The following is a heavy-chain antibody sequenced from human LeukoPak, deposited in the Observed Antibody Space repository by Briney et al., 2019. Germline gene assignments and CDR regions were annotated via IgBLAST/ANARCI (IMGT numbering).Heavy chain of an antibody. CDR2: IYSDGSSL. CDR3: ARGEQLNYFAY. Sequence: GGSLRLSCAASGFTFSNYWMHWVRQAPGKGLVWVSRIYSDGSSLSYADSVKGRFTISRDNAKNSLYLQMYSLRAEDTAVYYCARGEQLNYFAYWGQGTLVTVSS. V-gene: IGHV3-74*01. J-gene: IGHJ4*02. D-gene: IGHD1-26*01. CDR1: GFTFSNYW.